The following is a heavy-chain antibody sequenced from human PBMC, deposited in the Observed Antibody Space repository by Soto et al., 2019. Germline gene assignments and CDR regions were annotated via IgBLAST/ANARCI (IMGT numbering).Heavy chain of an antibody. CDR2: ISAYNGNT. V-gene: IGHV1-18*01. D-gene: IGHD3-3*01. Sequence: ASVKVSCKAPGYTFTSYGISWLRQAPGQGLEWMGWISAYNGNTNYAQKLQGRVTMTTDTSTSTAYMELRSLRSDDTAVYYCARDEKYYDFWSGYEGYFDYWGQGTLVTVSS. J-gene: IGHJ4*02. CDR3: ARDEKYYDFWSGYEGYFDY. CDR1: GYTFTSYG.